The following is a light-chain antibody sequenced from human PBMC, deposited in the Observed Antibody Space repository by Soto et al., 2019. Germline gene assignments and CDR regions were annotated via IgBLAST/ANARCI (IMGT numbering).Light chain of an antibody. Sequence: QSVLTQPPSVSAAPGQKVTMSCSGSSSNIGKYYVSWHQQLPGTAPKLLIYENDKRPSGIPDRFSGSKSGTSATLGITGLQTGDEADYYCGTWDSSLTTFVFGTGTKLTGL. CDR2: END. V-gene: IGLV1-51*02. CDR3: GTWDSSLTTFV. J-gene: IGLJ1*01. CDR1: SSNIGKYY.